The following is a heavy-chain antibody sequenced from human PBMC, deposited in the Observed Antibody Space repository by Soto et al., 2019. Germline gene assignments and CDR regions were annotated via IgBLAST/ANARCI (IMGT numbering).Heavy chain of an antibody. CDR1: GDSVSSNSAA. J-gene: IGHJ5*02. Sequence: PSQTLSLTCAISGDSVSSNSAAWNWIRQSPSRGLEWLGRTYYRSKWYNDYAVSVKSRITINPDTSKNQFSLQLNSVTPEDTAAYYCARVRYCSSTSCVGPFDPWGQGTLVTVSS. V-gene: IGHV6-1*01. D-gene: IGHD2-2*01. CDR3: ARVRYCSSTSCVGPFDP. CDR2: TYYRSKWYN.